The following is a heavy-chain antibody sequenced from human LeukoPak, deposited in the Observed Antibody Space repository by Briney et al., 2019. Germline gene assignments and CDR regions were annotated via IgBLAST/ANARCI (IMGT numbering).Heavy chain of an antibody. CDR3: ARDPGYGLGVDYGDY. D-gene: IGHD3-10*01. CDR1: GFSVSGNY. J-gene: IGHJ4*02. CDR2: IHRGGNT. Sequence: GGSLRLSCAASGFSVSGNYMSWVRQAPGKGLEWLSVIHRGGNTYYADSVKGRFTISRDSSKNTVFLQMDSLRAEDTAVYYCARDPGYGLGVDYGDYWGQGTLVTVSS. V-gene: IGHV3-66*01.